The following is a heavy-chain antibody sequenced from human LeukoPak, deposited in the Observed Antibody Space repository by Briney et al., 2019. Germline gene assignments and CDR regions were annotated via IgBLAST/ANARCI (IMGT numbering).Heavy chain of an antibody. CDR2: IWHDGSNK. D-gene: IGHD3-22*01. CDR1: GFTFSSYG. CDR3: ARDYYDSSGYSDY. J-gene: IGHJ4*02. Sequence: GGSLRLSCAASGFTFSSYGMHWVRQAPGKGLEWVAVIWHDGSNKYYADSVKGRFTISRDNSKNTLYLQMNSLKAEDTAVYYCARDYYDSSGYSDYWGQGTLVTVSS. V-gene: IGHV3-33*01.